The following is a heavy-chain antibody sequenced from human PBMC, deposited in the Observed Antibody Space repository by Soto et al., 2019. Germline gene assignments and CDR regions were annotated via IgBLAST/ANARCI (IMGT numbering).Heavy chain of an antibody. CDR2: INAGNGNT. V-gene: IGHV1-3*01. Sequence: GASVKVSCKASGYTLTSYVMHWVRQAPGQRLEWMGWINAGNGNTKYSQKFQGRVTITRDTSASTAYMELSSLRSEDTAVYYCARILGYCSGGSCDYWGQGTLVTVSS. J-gene: IGHJ4*02. D-gene: IGHD2-15*01. CDR3: ARILGYCSGGSCDY. CDR1: GYTLTSYV.